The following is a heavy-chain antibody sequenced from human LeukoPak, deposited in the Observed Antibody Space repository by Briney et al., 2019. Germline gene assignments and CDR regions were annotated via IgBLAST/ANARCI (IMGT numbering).Heavy chain of an antibody. CDR3: ATVYYYDSSGQNRKDYYYGMDV. D-gene: IGHD3-22*01. J-gene: IGHJ6*02. Sequence: ASVKVSCKASGYTFTSCYMHWVRQAPGQGLEWMGIINPSGGSTTYAQKFQGRVTMTEDTSTDTAYMELSSLRSEDTAVYYCATVYYYDSSGQNRKDYYYGMDVWGQGTTVTVSS. CDR1: GYTFTSCY. V-gene: IGHV1-46*01. CDR2: INPSGGST.